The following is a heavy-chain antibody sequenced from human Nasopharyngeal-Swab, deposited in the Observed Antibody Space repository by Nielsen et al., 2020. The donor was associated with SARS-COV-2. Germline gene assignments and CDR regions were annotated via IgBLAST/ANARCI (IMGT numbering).Heavy chain of an antibody. CDR3: ARSEKKYNWNHGYYYGMDV. J-gene: IGHJ6*02. CDR2: IDWDDDK. Sequence: SGPTLVKPTQTLTLTCTFSGFSLNTSGMCVSWIRQPPGKALEWLALIDWDDDKYYSTSLKTRLTISKDTSKNQVVLTMTNMDPVDTATYYCARSEKKYNWNHGYYYGMDVWGQGTTVTVSS. V-gene: IGHV2-70*01. CDR1: GFSLNTSGMC. D-gene: IGHD1-14*01.